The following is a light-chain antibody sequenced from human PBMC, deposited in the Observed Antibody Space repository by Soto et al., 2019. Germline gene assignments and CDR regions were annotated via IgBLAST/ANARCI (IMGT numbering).Light chain of an antibody. CDR2: GAS. V-gene: IGKV3-15*01. CDR1: QSVSDN. CDR3: QHYNNWPLT. Sequence: EIVMTQSPATLSVSPGEGATLSRGASQSVSDNLAWYQQKPGQAPRLLIYGASTRATGIPARFSGSGSGTDFTLTISTLRSEDFAVYYCQHYNNWPLTFGGGTKVDIK. J-gene: IGKJ4*01.